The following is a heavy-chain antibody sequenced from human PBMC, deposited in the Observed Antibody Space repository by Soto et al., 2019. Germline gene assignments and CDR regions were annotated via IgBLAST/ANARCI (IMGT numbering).Heavy chain of an antibody. Sequence: GGSLRLCCAASGFTFSSYAMSWVRQAPGKGLEWVSAISGSGGGTYYADSVKGRFTISRDNSKNTLYLQMNSLRAEDTAVYYCAKEWIVVVVAATGRNDAFDIWGQGTMVTVSS. CDR3: AKEWIVVVVAATGRNDAFDI. D-gene: IGHD2-15*01. J-gene: IGHJ3*02. CDR1: GFTFSSYA. CDR2: ISGSGGGT. V-gene: IGHV3-23*01.